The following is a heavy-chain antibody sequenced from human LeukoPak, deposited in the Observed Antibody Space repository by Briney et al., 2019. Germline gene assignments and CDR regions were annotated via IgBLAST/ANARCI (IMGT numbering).Heavy chain of an antibody. CDR2: MNPNSGNT. CDR1: GGRFKSYG. D-gene: IGHD1-26*01. CDR3: ARVVVGAWFDASDI. Sequence: GASVKVSCKTIGGRFKSYGFSWVRQAPGQGLEWMGWMNPNSGNTGFAQKFQGRVTMTRNTSISTAYMELSSLRSEDTAVYYCARVVVGAWFDASDIWGQGTMVTVSS. V-gene: IGHV1-8*01. J-gene: IGHJ3*02.